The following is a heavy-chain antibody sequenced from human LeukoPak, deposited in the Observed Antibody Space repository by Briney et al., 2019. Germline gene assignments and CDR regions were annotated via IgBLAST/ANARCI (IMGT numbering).Heavy chain of an antibody. J-gene: IGHJ4*02. V-gene: IGHV3-23*01. CDR1: GFTFSSYA. D-gene: IGHD6-13*01. Sequence: GRSLRLSCAASGFTFSSYAMSWVSQAPGKGLEWVSAVSGSGGSTSYADSVKGRFTISRDNSKNTLYLQMNSLRADDTAVYYCAKGGTAAAGTAYYFDYWGQGTLVTASS. CDR2: VSGSGGST. CDR3: AKGGTAAAGTAYYFDY.